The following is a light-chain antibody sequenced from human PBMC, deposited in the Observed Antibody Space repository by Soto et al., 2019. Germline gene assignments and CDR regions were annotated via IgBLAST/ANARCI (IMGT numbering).Light chain of an antibody. CDR3: HQRQSWPRT. J-gene: IGKJ1*01. CDR1: QYINTR. CDR2: QTS. V-gene: IGKV3-11*01. Sequence: EIVLTQSPATLSSFPGDRVTLSCRASQYINTRLAWYQHRPGQAPRLLIYQTSIRAAGIPARFSASGTGTDFTLTTSDVRPEDFAVYYCHQRQSWPRTFGQGTKVDIK.